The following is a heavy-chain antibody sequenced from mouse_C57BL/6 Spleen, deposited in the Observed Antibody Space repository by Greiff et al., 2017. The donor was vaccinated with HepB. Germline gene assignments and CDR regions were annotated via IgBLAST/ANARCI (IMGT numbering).Heavy chain of an antibody. CDR1: GYAFTNYL. CDR2: INPGSGGT. Sequence: QVQLQQSGAELVRPGTSVKVSCKASGYAFTNYLIEWVKQRPGQGLEWIGVINPGSGGTNYNEKFKGKATLTADKSSSTAYMQLSSLTSEDSAVYFCARDYGSSYGGYFDVWGTGTTVTVSS. V-gene: IGHV1-54*01. J-gene: IGHJ1*03. CDR3: ARDYGSSYGGYFDV. D-gene: IGHD1-1*01.